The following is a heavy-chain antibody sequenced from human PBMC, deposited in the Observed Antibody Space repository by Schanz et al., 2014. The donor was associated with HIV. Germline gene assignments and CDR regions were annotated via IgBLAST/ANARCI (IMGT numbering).Heavy chain of an antibody. V-gene: IGHV1-2*02. CDR1: GYSFTGYY. CDR3: ARNPYQLLPFDS. D-gene: IGHD2-15*01. CDR2: IKPNSGDT. Sequence: QVQLVQSGAEVEKPGASAKVSCKASGYSFTGYYIHWVGQAPRQGPEWMGWIKPNSGDTYYAQKFEGKVTMTRDTSITTASLELSRLRSDDTAVYFCARNPYQLLPFDSWGQGTLVTVSS. J-gene: IGHJ4*02.